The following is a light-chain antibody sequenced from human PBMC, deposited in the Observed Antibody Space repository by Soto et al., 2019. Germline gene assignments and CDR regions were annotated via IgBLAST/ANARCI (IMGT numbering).Light chain of an antibody. CDR2: DAS. Sequence: EIVLTQSPATLSLSPGERATLSCRASQSVSSYLAWYQQKPGQAPRLLIYDASNRATGIPARFSGSGSGTGFTLTISSLEPEDFAVYYGQQRRNWPPYTFGQGTKLEIK. CDR1: QSVSSY. CDR3: QQRRNWPPYT. J-gene: IGKJ2*01. V-gene: IGKV3-11*01.